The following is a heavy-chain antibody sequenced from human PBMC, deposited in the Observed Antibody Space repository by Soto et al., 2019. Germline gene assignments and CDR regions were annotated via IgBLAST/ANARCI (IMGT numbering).Heavy chain of an antibody. J-gene: IGHJ4*02. V-gene: IGHV3-33*01. CDR2: IWYDGSNK. CDR1: GFTFSSYA. D-gene: IGHD2-2*03. CDR3: ARDDGYCSSTSCYKLFDY. Sequence: ESGGGVVQPGRSLRLSCAASGFTFSSYAMHWVRQAPGKGLEWVAVIWYDGSNKYYADSVKGRFTISRDNSKNTLYLQMNSLRAEDTAVYYCARDDGYCSSTSCYKLFDYWGQGTLVTVSS.